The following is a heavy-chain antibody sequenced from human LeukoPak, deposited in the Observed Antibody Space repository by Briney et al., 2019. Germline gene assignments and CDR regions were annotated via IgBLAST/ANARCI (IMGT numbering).Heavy chain of an antibody. J-gene: IGHJ4*02. CDR2: ISGSGGST. Sequence: GGSLRLSCAASGFTFSSYAMSWVRQAPGKRLEWVSGISGSGGSTYYADSVKGRVTISRDNSKNTLYLQMNSLRAEDTSVYYCEKAPWRDFVLMVYAIWGQGTLVTVSS. D-gene: IGHD2-8*01. CDR3: EKAPWRDFVLMVYAI. CDR1: GFTFSSYA. V-gene: IGHV3-23*01.